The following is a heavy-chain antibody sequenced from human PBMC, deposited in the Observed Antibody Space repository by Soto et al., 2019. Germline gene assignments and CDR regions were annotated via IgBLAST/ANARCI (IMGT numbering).Heavy chain of an antibody. CDR3: ARDSSWYYFDY. CDR2: IWYDGSNK. CDR1: GFTFSSYG. V-gene: IGHV3-33*01. D-gene: IGHD6-13*01. J-gene: IGHJ4*02. Sequence: PGGSLRLSCAASGFTFSSYGMHWVRQAPGKGLEWVAVIWYDGSNKYYADSVKGRFTISRDNSKNTLYLQMNSLRAEDTAVYYCARDSSWYYFDYWGQGTLVTVSS.